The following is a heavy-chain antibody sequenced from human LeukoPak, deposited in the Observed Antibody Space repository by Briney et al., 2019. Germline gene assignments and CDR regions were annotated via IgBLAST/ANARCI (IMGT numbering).Heavy chain of an antibody. CDR3: ANVLGYCSSTSCPSYYGMDV. V-gene: IGHV3-23*01. J-gene: IGHJ6*02. CDR2: ISGSGGST. D-gene: IGHD2-2*01. Sequence: GGSLRLSCAASGFTFSSYAMSWVRQAPGKGLEWVSAISGSGGSTYYADSVKGRFTISRDNSKNTLYLQMNSLRAEDTAVYYCANVLGYCSSTSCPSYYGMDVWGQGTTVTVSS. CDR1: GFTFSSYA.